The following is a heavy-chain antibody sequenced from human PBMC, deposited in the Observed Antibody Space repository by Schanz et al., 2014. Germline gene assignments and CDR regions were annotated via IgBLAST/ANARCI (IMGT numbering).Heavy chain of an antibody. V-gene: IGHV1-69*04. CDR1: GGTFSSYA. J-gene: IGHJ3*02. D-gene: IGHD3-22*01. Sequence: QVQLVQSGGEMKKPGSSMKVSCKASGGTFSSYAFSWVRQAPGQGLEWMGKIIPILGMENYAQKFQGRVTITADISTSTAYMDLSSLRSDDTAVYYCARDIQYHYDTSGPVGAFDIWGQGTVVTVSS. CDR2: IIPILGME. CDR3: ARDIQYHYDTSGPVGAFDI.